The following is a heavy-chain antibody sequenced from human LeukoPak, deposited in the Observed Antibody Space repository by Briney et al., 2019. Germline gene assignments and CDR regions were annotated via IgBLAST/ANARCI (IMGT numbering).Heavy chain of an antibody. V-gene: IGHV3-30-3*01. J-gene: IGHJ4*02. CDR2: ISYDGSNK. D-gene: IGHD5-18*01. Sequence: GGSLRLSCAASGFTFSSYAMHWVRQAPGKGLEWVAVISYDGSNKYHADSVKGRFTISRDNSKNTLYLQMNSLRAEDTAVYYCAGGDTAMDYYFDYWGQGTLVTVSS. CDR3: AGGDTAMDYYFDY. CDR1: GFTFSSYA.